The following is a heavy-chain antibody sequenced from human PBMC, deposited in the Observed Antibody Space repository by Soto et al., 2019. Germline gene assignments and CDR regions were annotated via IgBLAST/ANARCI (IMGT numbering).Heavy chain of an antibody. D-gene: IGHD3-22*01. J-gene: IGHJ4*02. CDR2: ISGSGGST. Sequence: GGSLRLSCAASGFTFSSYAMSWVRQAPGKGLEWVSAISGSGGSTYYADSVKGRFTISRDNSKNALYLQMNSLRAEDTAVYYCAIDLRDSSRYRGFDFWGQGTLVTVFS. V-gene: IGHV3-23*01. CDR1: GFTFSSYA. CDR3: AIDLRDSSRYRGFDF.